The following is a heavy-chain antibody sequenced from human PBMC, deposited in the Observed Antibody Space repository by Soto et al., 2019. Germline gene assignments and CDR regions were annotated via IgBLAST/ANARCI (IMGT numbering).Heavy chain of an antibody. Sequence: PSETLSLTCAVYGGSFSVYYWTWIRQTPGKGLEWIGEIHHSGRTNYNPSLKSRVSISADTSKTQFSLNLTSVTAADTAVYYCARGECSSNYCFTRWALDIWGQGTVVTVSS. CDR2: IHHSGRT. CDR1: GGSFSVYY. J-gene: IGHJ3*02. D-gene: IGHD2-2*01. V-gene: IGHV4-34*01. CDR3: ARGECSSNYCFTRWALDI.